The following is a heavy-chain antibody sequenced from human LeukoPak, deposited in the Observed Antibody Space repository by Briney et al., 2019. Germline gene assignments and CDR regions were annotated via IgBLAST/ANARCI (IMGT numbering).Heavy chain of an antibody. Sequence: WMGLISAYNGNTNYAQKLQGRVTMTTDTSTSTAYMELRSLRSDDTAVYYCAREERFGERNWGQGTLVTVSS. D-gene: IGHD3-10*01. V-gene: IGHV1-18*01. J-gene: IGHJ4*02. CDR3: AREERFGERN. CDR2: ISAYNGNT.